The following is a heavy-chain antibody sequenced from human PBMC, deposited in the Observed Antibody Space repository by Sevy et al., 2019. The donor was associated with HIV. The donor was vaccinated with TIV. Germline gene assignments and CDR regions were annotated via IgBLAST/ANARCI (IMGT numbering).Heavy chain of an antibody. Sequence: LPGGSLRLSCTASGFYFGIHWVRQAPGKGLEWVARIGYDGINKDYADSVKGRFTISRDNSKNTVFLQMNSLRAEDTGMYYCARWGNSSGIDYWGQGTLVTVSS. CDR3: ARWGNSSGIDY. CDR1: GFYFG. CDR2: IGYDGINK. V-gene: IGHV3-33*01. D-gene: IGHD3-22*01. J-gene: IGHJ4*02.